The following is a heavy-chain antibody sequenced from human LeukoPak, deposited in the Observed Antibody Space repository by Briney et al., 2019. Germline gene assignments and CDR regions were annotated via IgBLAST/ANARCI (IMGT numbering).Heavy chain of an antibody. CDR3: AKLGESGYCSSTSCANVFDY. V-gene: IGHV3-21*01. CDR2: ISSSSSYI. D-gene: IGHD2-2*03. CDR1: GFSFSSYS. J-gene: IGHJ4*02. Sequence: PGGSLRLSCAASGFSFSSYSMNWVRQAPGKGLEWVSSISSSSSYIYYADSVKGRFTISRDNAKNSLYLQMNSLRAEDTAVYYCAKLGESGYCSSTSCANVFDYWGQGTLVTVSS.